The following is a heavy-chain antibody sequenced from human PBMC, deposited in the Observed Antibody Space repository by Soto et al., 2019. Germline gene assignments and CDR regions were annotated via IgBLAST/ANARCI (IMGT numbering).Heavy chain of an antibody. CDR3: ARELFGRSVWFDP. Sequence: PSETLSLTCTVSGDSIRSSSYWGWIRQPPGKGLEWIGNIYSTGNTYYNPSLNSQVTISVDTSKNQFSLKLSSVTAADTAVYYCARELFGRSVWFDPWGQGTLVTVSS. CDR1: GDSIRSSSY. D-gene: IGHD3-10*01. CDR2: IYSTGNT. V-gene: IGHV4-38-2*02. J-gene: IGHJ5*02.